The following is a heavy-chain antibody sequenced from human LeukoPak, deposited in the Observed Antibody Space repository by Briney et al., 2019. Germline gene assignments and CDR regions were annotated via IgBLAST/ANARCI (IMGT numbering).Heavy chain of an antibody. CDR3: ARDSYSKNDY. V-gene: IGHV3-30*03. J-gene: IGHJ4*02. CDR2: ISYDE. CDR1: GFTFSSSV. Sequence: GGSLRLSCAASGFTFSSSVMHWVRQAPGKGLEWVAVISYDEFYADSVRGRFSISRDNSKNTLYLQMDSLRPEDTAVYYCARDSYSKNDYWGQGTLVTVSS. D-gene: IGHD4-11*01.